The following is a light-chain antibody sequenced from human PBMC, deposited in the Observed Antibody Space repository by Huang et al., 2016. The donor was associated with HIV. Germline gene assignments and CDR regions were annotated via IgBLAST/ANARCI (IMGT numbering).Light chain of an antibody. CDR3: QQYYSTPLT. CDR1: QRVLSNSKNKNY. Sequence: DIVLTQSPDSLALSLGERATINCKSSQRVLSNSKNKNYLAWYQQRAGQSPKLLIYWASTQETGVPDRFSGSGSGTDFTLTINNLQAEDVAIYYCQQYYSTPLTFGGGTKVEIK. CDR2: WAS. V-gene: IGKV4-1*01. J-gene: IGKJ4*01.